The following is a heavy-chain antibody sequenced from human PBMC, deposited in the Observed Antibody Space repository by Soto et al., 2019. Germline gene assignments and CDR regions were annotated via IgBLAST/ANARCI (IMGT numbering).Heavy chain of an antibody. J-gene: IGHJ4*02. CDR2: ISGSGGST. V-gene: IGHV3-23*01. Sequence: EVPLLESGGGLVQPGGFLRLSCAASGFTLSSYAMSWVRQAPGKGLEWVSVISGSGGSTYYADSVKGRFTISRDNSKNTLYLQMNSLRAEDTAVYYCAKRASGSYFDYWGQGTLVTVSS. D-gene: IGHD3-10*01. CDR1: GFTLSSYA. CDR3: AKRASGSYFDY.